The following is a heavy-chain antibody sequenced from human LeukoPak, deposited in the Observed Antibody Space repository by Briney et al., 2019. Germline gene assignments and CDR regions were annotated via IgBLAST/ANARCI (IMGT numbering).Heavy chain of an antibody. CDR2: TYYRSKWYN. J-gene: IGHJ3*02. CDR3: ARDFPGYDAFGI. Sequence: TSQTLSLTCAISGDSVSSNTAAWNWIGQSPSRGLEWLGRTYYRSKWYNDYAVSVRGRITINPDTSKNQFSLHLNSVTPEDTAVYYCARDFPGYDAFGIWGQGTMVTVSS. D-gene: IGHD3-22*01. CDR1: GDSVSSNTAA. V-gene: IGHV6-1*01.